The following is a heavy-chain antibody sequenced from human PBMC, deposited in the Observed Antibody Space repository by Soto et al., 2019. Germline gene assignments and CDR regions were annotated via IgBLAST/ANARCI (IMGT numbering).Heavy chain of an antibody. J-gene: IGHJ6*02. CDR3: ARHSPGGRSLYYYYGMDV. CDR2: IDPSDSYT. Sequence: GESLKISCKGSGYSFTSYWVSWVRQMPGKGLEWMGRIDPSDSYTNYSPSFQGHVTISADKSISTAYLQWSSLKASDTAMYYCARHSPGGRSLYYYYGMDVWGQGTTVTVSS. CDR1: GYSFTSYW. D-gene: IGHD6-19*01. V-gene: IGHV5-10-1*01.